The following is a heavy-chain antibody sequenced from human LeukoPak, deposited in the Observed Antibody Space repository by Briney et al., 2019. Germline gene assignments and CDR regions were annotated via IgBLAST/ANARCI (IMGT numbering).Heavy chain of an antibody. J-gene: IGHJ4*02. CDR3: ARVQTGVQGPFDY. CDR2: IIPIFGTA. CDR1: GGTFSSYA. D-gene: IGHD3-10*01. V-gene: IGHV1-69*13. Sequence: SVKVSCKASGGTFSSYAISWVRQAPGQGLEWMGGIIPIFGTANYAQKFQGRVTITADESTSTAYMELRSLRSDDTAVYYCARVQTGVQGPFDYWGQGTLVTVSS.